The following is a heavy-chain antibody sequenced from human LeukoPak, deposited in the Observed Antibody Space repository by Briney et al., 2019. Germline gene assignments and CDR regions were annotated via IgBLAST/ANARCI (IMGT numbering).Heavy chain of an antibody. Sequence: GGSLRLSCAASGFTFSSYAMHWVRQAPGKGLEWVAVISYDGSNKYYADSVKGRFTISRDNSKNTLYLQMNSLRAEDTAVYYCARGVASLLRYFDPAEYFDYWGQGTLVTVSS. CDR2: ISYDGSNK. CDR1: GFTFSSYA. CDR3: ARGVASLLRYFDPAEYFDY. D-gene: IGHD3-9*01. V-gene: IGHV3-30-3*01. J-gene: IGHJ4*02.